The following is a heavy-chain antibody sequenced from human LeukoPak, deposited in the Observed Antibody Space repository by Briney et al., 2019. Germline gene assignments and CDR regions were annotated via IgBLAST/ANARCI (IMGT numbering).Heavy chain of an antibody. CDR3: AREKGNYDGYYNYYMDV. V-gene: IGHV3-7*01. CDR1: GFTFSNYW. CDR2: IKQDGSDK. D-gene: IGHD4-11*01. Sequence: GGSLGLSCAASGFTFSNYWMNWVRQAPGKGLEWVANIKQDGSDKYYVDSVKGRFTISRDNAKNSLYLQMNSLRAEDTAVYYCAREKGNYDGYYNYYMDVWGKGTTVTVSS. J-gene: IGHJ6*03.